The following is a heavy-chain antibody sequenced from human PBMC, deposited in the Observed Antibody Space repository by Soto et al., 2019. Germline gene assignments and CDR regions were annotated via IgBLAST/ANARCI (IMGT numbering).Heavy chain of an antibody. CDR3: ASAVVVAANVDY. CDR2: ISYDGSNK. Sequence: GGSLRLSCAASGFTLSSYAMHWVRQAPGKGLEWVAVISYDGSNKYYADSVKGRFTISRDNSKDTLYLQMNSLRAEDTAVYYCASAVVVAANVDYWGQGTLVTVSS. CDR1: GFTLSSYA. D-gene: IGHD2-15*01. J-gene: IGHJ4*02. V-gene: IGHV3-30-3*01.